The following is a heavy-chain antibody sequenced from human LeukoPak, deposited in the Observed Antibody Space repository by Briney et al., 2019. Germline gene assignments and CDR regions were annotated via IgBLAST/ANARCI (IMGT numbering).Heavy chain of an antibody. CDR3: PRGPIVMVNDNWFDP. Sequence: SETLSLTCTVSGYSISTGYHWGWIRQPPGKGLEWIGNIYHSGTTYYNPSLKSRVTMSVDTSNNQFSLMLDSVTAADTAVYYCPRGPIVMVNDNWFDPWGQGTLVVVSS. CDR2: IYHSGTT. V-gene: IGHV4-38-2*02. D-gene: IGHD2-21*01. CDR1: GYSISTGYH. J-gene: IGHJ5*02.